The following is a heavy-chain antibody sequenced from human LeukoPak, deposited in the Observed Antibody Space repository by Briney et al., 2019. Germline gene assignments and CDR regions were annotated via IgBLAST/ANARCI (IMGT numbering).Heavy chain of an antibody. CDR1: GGSISSSSYY. Sequence: PSETLSLTCTVSGGSISSSSYYWGWIRQPPGKGLEWIGSIYYSGSTYYNPSLKSRVTISVDTSKNQFSLKLSSVTAADTAVYYCARGVAAAGTVPYWGQGTLVTVSS. V-gene: IGHV4-39*01. CDR2: IYYSGST. CDR3: ARGVAAAGTVPY. J-gene: IGHJ4*02. D-gene: IGHD6-13*01.